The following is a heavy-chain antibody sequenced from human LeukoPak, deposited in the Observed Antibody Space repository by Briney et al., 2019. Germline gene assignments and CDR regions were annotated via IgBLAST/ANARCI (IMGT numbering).Heavy chain of an antibody. CDR2: INPSGGST. V-gene: IGHV1-46*01. Sequence: ASVTVSCKASGYTFTSYYMHWVRQAPGQGLEWMGIINPSGGSTSYAQKFQGRVTMTRDTSTSTVYMELSSLRSEDTAVYYCARAGPREGPYYYYGMDVWGQGTTVTVSS. CDR3: ARAGPREGPYYYYGMDV. CDR1: GYTFTSYY. J-gene: IGHJ6*02.